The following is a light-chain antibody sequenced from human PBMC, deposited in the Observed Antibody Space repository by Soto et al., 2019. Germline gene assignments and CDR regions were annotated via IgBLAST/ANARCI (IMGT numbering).Light chain of an antibody. CDR3: SSYTSTNIPI. V-gene: IGLV2-14*03. Sequence: SALTQPASVSGSPGQSITISCTGTSSDVGGYDYVSWYQHHPGKAPKLMIFDVSHRPSGVSDRFSGSKSGNTASLTISGLPAEDEADYYCSSYTSTNIPIFGGGTQLTVL. CDR1: SSDVGGYDY. J-gene: IGLJ7*01. CDR2: DVS.